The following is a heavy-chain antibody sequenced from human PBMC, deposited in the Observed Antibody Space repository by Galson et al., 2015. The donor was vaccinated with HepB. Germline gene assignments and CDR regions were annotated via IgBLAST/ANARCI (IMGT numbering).Heavy chain of an antibody. Sequence: SLRLSCAASGFTFSSYGMHWVRQAPGKGLEWVAVISYDGSNKYYADSVKGRLTISRDNSKNTLYLQMNSLRAEDTAVYYCAKENTPYCGGDCYLDYWGQGTLVTVPS. CDR3: AKENTPYCGGDCYLDY. D-gene: IGHD2-21*02. CDR2: ISYDGSNK. V-gene: IGHV3-30*18. J-gene: IGHJ4*02. CDR1: GFTFSSYG.